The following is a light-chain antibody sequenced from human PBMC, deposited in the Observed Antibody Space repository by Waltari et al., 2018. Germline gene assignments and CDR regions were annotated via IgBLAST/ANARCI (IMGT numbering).Light chain of an antibody. J-gene: IGKJ1*01. CDR3: QQYGSSPPWT. V-gene: IGKV3-20*01. Sequence: EIVLTQSPGTLSLSPGERATLSCRASLSVTSNYLAWYQQKPGQAPRLLIYGAASRATGIPDRFSGSGSGTDFTLTISRLEPTDSALYYCQQYGSSPPWTFGQGTKVEIK. CDR2: GAA. CDR1: LSVTSNY.